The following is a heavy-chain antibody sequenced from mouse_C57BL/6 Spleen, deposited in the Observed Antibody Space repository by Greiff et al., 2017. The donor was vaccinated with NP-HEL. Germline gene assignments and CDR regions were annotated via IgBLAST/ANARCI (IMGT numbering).Heavy chain of an antibody. Sequence: VQLQQSGPELVKPGASVKMSCKASGYTFTDYYMHWVKQSHGKSLEWIGYINPNNGGTSYNQKFKGKATLTVNKSSSTAYMELRSLTSEDSAVYYCARSGDGYTGFAYWGQGTLVTVSA. V-gene: IGHV1-22*01. D-gene: IGHD2-3*01. CDR1: GYTFTDYY. J-gene: IGHJ3*01. CDR2: INPNNGGT. CDR3: ARSGDGYTGFAY.